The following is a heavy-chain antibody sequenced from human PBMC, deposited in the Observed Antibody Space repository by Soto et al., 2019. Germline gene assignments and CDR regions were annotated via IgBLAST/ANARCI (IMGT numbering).Heavy chain of an antibody. V-gene: IGHV4-31*03. J-gene: IGHJ3*02. CDR3: ASNHPRYCSGGSCYSWAFDI. CDR2: IYYSGST. D-gene: IGHD2-15*01. CDR1: GGSISSGGYY. Sequence: PSETLSLTCTVSGGSISSGGYYWSWIRQHPGKGLEWIGYIYYSGSTYYNPSLKSRVTISVDTSKNQFSLKLSSVTAADTAVYYCASNHPRYCSGGSCYSWAFDIWGQGTTVTVSS.